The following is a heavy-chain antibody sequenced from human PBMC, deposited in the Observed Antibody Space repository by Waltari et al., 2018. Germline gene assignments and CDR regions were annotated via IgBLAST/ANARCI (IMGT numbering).Heavy chain of an antibody. CDR3: ARDYPNDYFDY. Sequence: QVQLVQSGAEVKKPGASVKVSCKASGYTFTSYAMHWVRQAPGQRLELMGWINAGNGNTKYSQKFKGRVTITRDTSASTAYMELSSLRSEDTAVYYCARDYPNDYFDYWGQGTLVTVSS. J-gene: IGHJ4*02. V-gene: IGHV1-3*01. CDR1: GYTFTSYA. CDR2: INAGNGNT.